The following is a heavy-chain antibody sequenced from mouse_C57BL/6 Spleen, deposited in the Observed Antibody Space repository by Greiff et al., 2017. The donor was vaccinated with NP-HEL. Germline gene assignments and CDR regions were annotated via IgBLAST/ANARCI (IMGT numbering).Heavy chain of an antibody. CDR1: GYTFTSYW. Sequence: QVQLQQPGAELVMPGASVKLSCKASGYTFTSYWMHWVKQRPGQGLEWIGEIDPSDSYTNYNQKFKGKSTLTVDKSSSTAYMQLSSLTSEDSAVYYCARGAYYSNYGGYFDYWGQGTTLTVSS. V-gene: IGHV1-69*01. CDR2: IDPSDSYT. D-gene: IGHD2-5*01. J-gene: IGHJ2*01. CDR3: ARGAYYSNYGGYFDY.